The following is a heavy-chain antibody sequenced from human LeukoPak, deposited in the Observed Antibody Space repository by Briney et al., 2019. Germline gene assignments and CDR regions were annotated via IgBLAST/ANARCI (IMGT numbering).Heavy chain of an antibody. CDR2: INHSGST. CDR3: ASRMPCGGDSYSSEYYWYFDL. J-gene: IGHJ2*01. Sequence: SETLSLTCAVYGGSFSGYYWSWIRQPPGKGLEWIGEINHSGSTNYNPSLKSRVTISVDRSKNQFSLKLSSVTAADTAVYYCASRMPCGGDSYSSEYYWYFDLWGRGTLVTVSS. CDR1: GGSFSGYY. V-gene: IGHV4-34*01. D-gene: IGHD2-21*02.